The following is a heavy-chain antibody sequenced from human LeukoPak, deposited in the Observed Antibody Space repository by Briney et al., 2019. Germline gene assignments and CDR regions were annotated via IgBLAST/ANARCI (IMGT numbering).Heavy chain of an antibody. V-gene: IGHV3-30-3*01. CDR3: ASGETGPYFDY. Sequence: GGSLRLSCAASGFTFSSYAMHWVRQAPGKGLEWVAVISSDGSNKYYADSVKGRFTISRDNSKNTLYLQMNSLRAEDTAVYYCASGETGPYFDYWGQGTLVTVSS. CDR2: ISSDGSNK. D-gene: IGHD7-27*01. J-gene: IGHJ4*02. CDR1: GFTFSSYA.